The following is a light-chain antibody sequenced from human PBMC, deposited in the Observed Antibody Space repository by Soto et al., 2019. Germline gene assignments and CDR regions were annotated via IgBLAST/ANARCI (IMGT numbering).Light chain of an antibody. Sequence: DIKMTQSPSTLSASVGDRVTITCRASQSISSWLDWYQQKPGQAPKLLIYKASSLESGVPSRFSGSGSGTEFTRTISSLQRDDFATYYFQQYNSSPWTFGQGTKVEIK. J-gene: IGKJ1*01. CDR3: QQYNSSPWT. CDR1: QSISSW. V-gene: IGKV1-5*03. CDR2: KAS.